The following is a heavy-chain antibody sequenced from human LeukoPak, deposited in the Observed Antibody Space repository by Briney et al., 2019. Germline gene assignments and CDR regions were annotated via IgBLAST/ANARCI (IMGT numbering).Heavy chain of an antibody. V-gene: IGHV3-7*01. J-gene: IGHJ6*02. CDR1: GFTFSSYW. Sequence: QAGGSLRLSCAASGFTFSSYWMSWVRQAPGKGLEWVANIKQDGSEKYYVDSVKGRFTISRDNAKNSLYLQMNSLRAEDTAVYYCARDPMTAAGSKDGMDVWGQGTTAPSP. CDR3: ARDPMTAAGSKDGMDV. CDR2: IKQDGSEK. D-gene: IGHD6-13*01.